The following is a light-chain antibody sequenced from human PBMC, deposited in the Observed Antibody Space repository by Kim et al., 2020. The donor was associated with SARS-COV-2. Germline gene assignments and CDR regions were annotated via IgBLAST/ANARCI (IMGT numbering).Light chain of an antibody. CDR2: GAS. Sequence: EIVLTQSPGPLSLSPGERATLSCRASQSINSNSLAWYQQKPGQAPRLLIHGASSRATGIPDRFRGSGSGTDFTLTISRLEPEDFAVYFCQHYGGSPPIAFGQGTRLEIK. CDR3: QHYGGSPPIA. J-gene: IGKJ5*01. V-gene: IGKV3-20*01. CDR1: QSINSNS.